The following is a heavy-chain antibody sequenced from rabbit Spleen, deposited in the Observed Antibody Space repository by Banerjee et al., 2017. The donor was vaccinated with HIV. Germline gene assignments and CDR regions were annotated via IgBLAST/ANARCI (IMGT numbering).Heavy chain of an antibody. CDR1: GIDFSSDSY. CDR3: ARDLTDVIGWNFGW. D-gene: IGHD1-1*01. CDR2: IEAGSSGFT. J-gene: IGHJ4*01. Sequence: QSLEESGGDLVKPGGTLTLTCKASGIDFSSDSYMCWVRQAPGKGLEWIACIEAGSSGFTYFASWAKGRFPFSKTSSTTVTLQMTTLTAADTATYFCARDLTDVIGWNFGWWGPGTLVTVS. V-gene: IGHV1S40*01.